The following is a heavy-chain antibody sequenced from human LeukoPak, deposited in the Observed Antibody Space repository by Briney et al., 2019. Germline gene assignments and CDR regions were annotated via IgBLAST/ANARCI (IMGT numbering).Heavy chain of an antibody. CDR2: ISSSSSYI. CDR1: GFTFSSYS. D-gene: IGHD3-9*01. CDR3: AGAHYDIFTGSPP. V-gene: IGHV3-21*01. J-gene: IGHJ5*02. Sequence: GGSLRLSCAASGFTFSSYSMKWVRQAPGKGLEWVSSISSSSSYIYYADSVKGRFTISRDNAKNSLYLQMNSLRAEDTAVYYCAGAHYDIFTGSPPWGQGTLVTVSS.